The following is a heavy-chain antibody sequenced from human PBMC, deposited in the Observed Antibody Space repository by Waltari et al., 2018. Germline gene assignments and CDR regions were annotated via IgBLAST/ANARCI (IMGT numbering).Heavy chain of an antibody. CDR2: IYSGGST. J-gene: IGHJ6*02. CDR1: GFTVSSNY. Sequence: EVQLVESGGGLIQPGGSLRLSCAASGFTVSSNYMSWVRQAPGKGLEWVSVIYSGGSTYYADSVKGRFTISRDNSKNTLYLQMNSLRAEDTAVYYCARGTYGDYALYYYYYYGMDVWGQGTTVTVSS. V-gene: IGHV3-53*01. D-gene: IGHD4-17*01. CDR3: ARGTYGDYALYYYYYYGMDV.